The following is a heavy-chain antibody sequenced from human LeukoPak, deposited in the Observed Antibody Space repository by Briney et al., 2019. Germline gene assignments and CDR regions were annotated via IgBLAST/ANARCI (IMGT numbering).Heavy chain of an antibody. V-gene: IGHV1-8*01. CDR2: MNPNSGNT. CDR1: GYTFTSYD. Sequence: ASVKVSCKASGYTFTSYDINWVRQATGQGLEWMGWMNPNSGNTGYAQKFQGRVTMTRNTSISTAYMELSSLRSEDTAVYYCARRGYYYGSGSYYNLQYWGQGTLVTVSS. CDR3: ARRGYYYGSGSYYNLQY. D-gene: IGHD3-10*01. J-gene: IGHJ4*02.